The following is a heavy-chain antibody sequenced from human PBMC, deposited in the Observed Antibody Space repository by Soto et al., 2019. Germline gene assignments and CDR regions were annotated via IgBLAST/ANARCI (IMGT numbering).Heavy chain of an antibody. CDR1: GGSFSGYY. CDR3: ARVSLMIDRSYYYYGMDG. CDR2: INHSGST. J-gene: IGHJ6*02. V-gene: IGHV4-34*01. D-gene: IGHD3-22*01. Sequence: SETLSLTCAVYGGSFSGYYWSWIRQPPGKGLEWIGEINHSGSTNYNPSLKSRVTISVDTSKNQFSLKLSSVTAADTAVYYCARVSLMIDRSYYYYGMDGWGQGTTVTVSS.